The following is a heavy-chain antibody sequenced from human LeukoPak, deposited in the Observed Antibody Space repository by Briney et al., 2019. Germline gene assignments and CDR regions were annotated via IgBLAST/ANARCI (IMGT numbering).Heavy chain of an antibody. J-gene: IGHJ6*03. V-gene: IGHV4-39*01. D-gene: IGHD3-10*01. CDR3: ARERTYYYGSGYYYYYMDV. Sequence: KPSETLSLTCTVSGGSIFSSNSYWGWIRQPPGKGLEWIGSIYYSGNTYYNASLKSRVTISVDTSKNQFSLKLNSVTAADTAVYYCARERTYYYGSGYYYYYMDVWGKGTTVTISS. CDR1: GGSIFSSNSY. CDR2: IYYSGNT.